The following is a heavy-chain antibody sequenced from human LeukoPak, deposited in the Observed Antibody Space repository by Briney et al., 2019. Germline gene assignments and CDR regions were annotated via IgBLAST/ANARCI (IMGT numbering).Heavy chain of an antibody. CDR3: ANNFRHSGSYYGFDY. CDR1: GFTFSNFA. Sequence: GGSLRLSCAASGFTFSNFAMTWVRQAPGKGLEWVPAISGSGGNTYYADSVKGRFTISRDNSKSTLYLQMTSLRAEDTAVYYCANNFRHSGSYYGFDYWGQGALVTVSS. D-gene: IGHD1-26*01. J-gene: IGHJ4*02. V-gene: IGHV3-23*01. CDR2: ISGSGGNT.